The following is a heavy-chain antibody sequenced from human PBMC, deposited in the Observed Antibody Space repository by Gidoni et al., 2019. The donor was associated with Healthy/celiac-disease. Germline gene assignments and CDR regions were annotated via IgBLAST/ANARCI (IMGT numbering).Heavy chain of an antibody. V-gene: IGHV4-4*07. CDR1: GGSISSYY. CDR2: IYPSGST. J-gene: IGHJ4*02. Sequence: QVQLQESGPGLVKPSETLSLPCTASGGSISSYYWRWIRQPAGKGLEWIERIYPSGSTNYNPSLKSRVTMSVDTSKNQFSLKLSSVTAADTAVYYCASSEYSSSWFDYWGQGTLVTVSS. D-gene: IGHD6-6*01. CDR3: ASSEYSSSWFDY.